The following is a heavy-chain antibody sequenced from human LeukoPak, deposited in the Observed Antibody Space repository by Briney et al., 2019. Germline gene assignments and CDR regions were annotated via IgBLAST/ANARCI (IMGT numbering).Heavy chain of an antibody. V-gene: IGHV3-53*01. CDR3: AKDADYYGSGTLVDY. CDR1: GFTVSSNY. Sequence: GGSLRLSCAASGFTVSSNYMSWVRQAPGKGLEWVSVIYSGGSTYYADSVKGRFTISRHNSKNTLYLQMNSLRAEDTAVYYCAKDADYYGSGTLVDYWGQGTLVTVSS. J-gene: IGHJ4*02. CDR2: IYSGGST. D-gene: IGHD3-10*01.